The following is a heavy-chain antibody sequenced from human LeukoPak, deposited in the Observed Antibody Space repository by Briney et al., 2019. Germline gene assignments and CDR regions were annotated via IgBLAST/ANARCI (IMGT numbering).Heavy chain of an antibody. CDR1: GGSISSYY. J-gene: IGHJ4*02. V-gene: IGHV4-59*01. CDR2: IYYSGST. Sequence: SETLSLTCTVSGGSISSYYWGCIRQPPGKGLEWIWYIYYSGSTNYNPSLKSRVTISVDTSKNQFSLKLSSVTAADTAVYYCARDPSFDYWGQGTLVTVSS. CDR3: ARDPSFDY.